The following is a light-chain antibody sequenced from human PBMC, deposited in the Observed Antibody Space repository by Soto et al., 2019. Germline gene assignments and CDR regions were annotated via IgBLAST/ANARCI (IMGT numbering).Light chain of an antibody. Sequence: EIVMTQSPDTLSVSPGETATRSCRASESVKGNLAWYQQKPGQAPRLLIHRASTRANGVTARFSGSGSGTEYTLTINSLQSEDFAVYYCQQYNYWPSFGQGTKVDIK. CDR3: QQYNYWPS. V-gene: IGKV3-15*01. CDR2: RAS. CDR1: ESVKGN. J-gene: IGKJ1*01.